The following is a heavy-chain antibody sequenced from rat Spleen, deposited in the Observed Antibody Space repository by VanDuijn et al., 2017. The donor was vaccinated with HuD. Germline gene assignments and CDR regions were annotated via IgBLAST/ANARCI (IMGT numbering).Heavy chain of an antibody. CDR3: ARDMSRTIAAKSYYYFDF. D-gene: IGHD1-2*01. J-gene: IGHJ1*01. CDR2: ISYEGSST. Sequence: EVQLVESGGGLVQPGRSLRLSCAASGFTFSDYYMAWVRQGPKKGLEWVASISYEGSSTYYGDSVKGRFTISRDNAKSTLYLQMESLRSEDTATYYCARDMSRTIAAKSYYYFDFWGPGTMVTVSS. V-gene: IGHV5-22*01. CDR1: GFTFSDYY.